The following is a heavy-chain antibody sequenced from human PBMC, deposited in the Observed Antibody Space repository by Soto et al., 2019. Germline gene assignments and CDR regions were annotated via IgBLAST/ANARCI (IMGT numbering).Heavy chain of an antibody. CDR3: ARQREYGDYVGYYYYYGMDV. CDR1: GYSFTGYW. V-gene: IGHV5-51*01. CDR2: IYPGDSKT. Sequence: GESLKISCKGSGYSFTGYWIGWVRQMPGKGLEWMGIIYPGDSKTRYSPSFQGQVTISADKSISTAYLQWSSLEASDTAMYYCARQREYGDYVGYYYYYGMDVWGQGTTVTVSS. D-gene: IGHD4-17*01. J-gene: IGHJ6*02.